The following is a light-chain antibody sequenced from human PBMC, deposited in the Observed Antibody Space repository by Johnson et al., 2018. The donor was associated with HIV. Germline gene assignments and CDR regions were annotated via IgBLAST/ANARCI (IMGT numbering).Light chain of an antibody. V-gene: IGLV1-51*01. CDR1: SSNIGNNY. CDR3: DEWDSRLSGYYV. CDR2: DND. J-gene: IGLJ1*01. Sequence: QSVLTQPPSVSAAPGQKVTISCSGSSSNIGNNYVSWFQQLPGTAPKLLIYDNDKRPSGIPDRFSGSKSGTSATLGITGLQTGDEADYYCDEWDSRLSGYYVIGSGTRLTFL.